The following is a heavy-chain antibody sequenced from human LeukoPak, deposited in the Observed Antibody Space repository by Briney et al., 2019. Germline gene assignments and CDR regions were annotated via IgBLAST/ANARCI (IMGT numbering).Heavy chain of an antibody. CDR2: ISGSGGST. CDR1: GFTFTTYA. D-gene: IGHD5-12*01. CDR3: AKGAYDYIEMGYFDY. V-gene: IGHV3-23*01. J-gene: IGHJ4*02. Sequence: GGSLRLSCAASGFTFTTYAMIWVRRAPGKGLEWVSAISGSGGSTYYADSVKGRFTISRDNSKNTLYLQMNSLRAEDTAVYYCAKGAYDYIEMGYFDYWGQGTLVTVSS.